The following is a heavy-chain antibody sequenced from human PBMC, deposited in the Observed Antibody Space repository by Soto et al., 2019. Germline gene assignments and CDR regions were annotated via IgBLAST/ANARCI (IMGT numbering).Heavy chain of an antibody. Sequence: PGGSLRLSCAASGFSFSNYALTWVRQAPGKGLEWVSTVRGVDTSTYYADSVKGRFTISRDNSMNTLYLHMNSLRSEDTAVYYCAKEGVVPAATHDAFDIWGQGTMVTVSS. CDR2: VRGVDTST. J-gene: IGHJ3*02. CDR1: GFSFSNYA. V-gene: IGHV3-23*01. D-gene: IGHD2-2*01. CDR3: AKEGVVPAATHDAFDI.